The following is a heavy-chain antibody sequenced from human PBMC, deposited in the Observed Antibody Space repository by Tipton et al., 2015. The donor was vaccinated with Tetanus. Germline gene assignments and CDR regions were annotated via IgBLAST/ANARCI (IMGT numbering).Heavy chain of an antibody. CDR3: ASDHGGGDYYDSSGYSIGY. V-gene: IGHV1-69*01. CDR1: GGTFSSYA. D-gene: IGHD3-22*01. Sequence: QLVQSGAEVKKPGSSVKVSCKASGGTFSSYAISWVRQAPGQGLEWMGGIIPIFGPANYAQKFQGRVTITADESTSTAYMELSSLRSEDTAVYYCASDHGGGDYYDSSGYSIGYWGQGTLVTVSS. CDR2: IIPIFGPA. J-gene: IGHJ4*02.